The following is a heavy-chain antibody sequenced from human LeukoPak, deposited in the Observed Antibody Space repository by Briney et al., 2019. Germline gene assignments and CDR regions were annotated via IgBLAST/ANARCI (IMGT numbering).Heavy chain of an antibody. J-gene: IGHJ6*02. V-gene: IGHV3-64*01. CDR3: ARGLITGAAGTYYYYGMDV. D-gene: IGHD6-13*01. Sequence: GGSLRLSCVASGFIFSRYGMHWVRQAPGKGLEYVSAISNSGGSTYYANSVKGRFTISRDNSKNTLYLQVGSLGGEDMAVYYCARGLITGAAGTYYYYGMDVWGQGTTVTVSS. CDR1: GFIFSRYG. CDR2: ISNSGGST.